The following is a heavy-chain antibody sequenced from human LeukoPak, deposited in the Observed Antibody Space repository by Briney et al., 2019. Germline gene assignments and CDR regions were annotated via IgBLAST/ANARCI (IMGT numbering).Heavy chain of an antibody. V-gene: IGHV4-59*01. D-gene: IGHD6-13*01. CDR3: ARDSGGSNDY. CDR1: GGSISSYY. J-gene: IGHJ4*02. CDR2: IYYSGST. Sequence: SETLSLTCTVSGGSISSYYWSWIRQPPGKGLEWIGYIYYSGSTNYNPSLKSRVTISVDTSKNQFSLKLGSVTAADTAVYYCARDSGGSNDYWGQGTLVTVSS.